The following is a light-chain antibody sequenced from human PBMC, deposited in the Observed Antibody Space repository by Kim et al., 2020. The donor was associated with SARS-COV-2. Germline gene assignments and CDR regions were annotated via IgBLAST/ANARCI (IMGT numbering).Light chain of an antibody. V-gene: IGKV1-16*01. Sequence: DIQMTQSPSSLSASVGDRVTITCRASQGISNHLAWFQQKPGKAPKSLMYGASTLQSGVPSRFSGSGSGTDFTITISSLQPEDFATYYCQHYHNFPSTSTFGQGTKLEI. CDR1: QGISNH. CDR2: GAS. J-gene: IGKJ2*01. CDR3: QHYHNFPSTST.